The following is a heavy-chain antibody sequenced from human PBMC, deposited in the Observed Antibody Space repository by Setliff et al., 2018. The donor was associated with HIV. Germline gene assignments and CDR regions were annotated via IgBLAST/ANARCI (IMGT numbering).Heavy chain of an antibody. CDR2: SHNNGNT. J-gene: IGHJ4*02. CDR3: ARLPGMVRADY. CDR1: GGSISSYY. V-gene: IGHV4-59*08. Sequence: PSETLSLTCTVSGGSISSYYWGWIRQPPGEGLEWIGYSHNNGNTHYNPSLKSRVTISVDTSKNHVSLRLGSVTAADTAVYYCARLPGMVRADYWGQGTLVTVSS. D-gene: IGHD3-10*01.